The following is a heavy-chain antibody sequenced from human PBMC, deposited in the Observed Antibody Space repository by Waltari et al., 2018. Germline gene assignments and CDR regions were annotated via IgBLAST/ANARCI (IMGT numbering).Heavy chain of an antibody. J-gene: IGHJ2*01. CDR2: IYYSGST. Sequence: QVQLQESGPGLVKPSETLSLPCTVSGGSISSHYWSWIRQPPGKGLEWIGYIYYSGSTNYNPSLKSRVTISVDTSKNQFSLKLSSVTAADTAVYYCARDRSYSYWYFDLWGRGTLVTVSS. CDR3: ARDRSYSYWYFDL. V-gene: IGHV4-59*11. CDR1: GGSISSHY. D-gene: IGHD1-26*01.